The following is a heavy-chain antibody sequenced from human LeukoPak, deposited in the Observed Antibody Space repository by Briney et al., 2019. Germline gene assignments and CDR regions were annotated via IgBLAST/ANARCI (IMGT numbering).Heavy chain of an antibody. J-gene: IGHJ4*02. V-gene: IGHV4-38-2*02. CDR3: ARVSGYDWESFYDY. Sequence: SETLSLTCTVSGYSISSAYYWGWIRQPPGKGLEWIGTIHFSGSTYYNPSLKSRVTISPDTSKNQFSLKLSSVTAADTAVYYCARVSGYDWESFYDYWGQGTLATVSS. CDR1: GYSISSAYY. CDR2: IHFSGST. D-gene: IGHD5-12*01.